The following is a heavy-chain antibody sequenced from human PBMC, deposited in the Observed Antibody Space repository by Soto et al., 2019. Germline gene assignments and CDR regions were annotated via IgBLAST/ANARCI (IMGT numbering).Heavy chain of an antibody. CDR2: ISSSSSYI. J-gene: IGHJ6*03. Sequence: GGSLRLSCAASGFTFSSYSMNWVRQAPGKGLEWVSSISSSSSYIYYADSVKGRFTISRDNAKNSLYLQMNSLRAEDTAVYYCARAILEWDNYYYYYYMDVWGKGTTVTVSS. V-gene: IGHV3-21*01. CDR3: ARAILEWDNYYYYYYMDV. CDR1: GFTFSSYS. D-gene: IGHD3-3*01.